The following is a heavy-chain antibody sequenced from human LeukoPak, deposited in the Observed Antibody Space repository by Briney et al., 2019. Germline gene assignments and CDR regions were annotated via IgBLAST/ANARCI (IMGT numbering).Heavy chain of an antibody. J-gene: IGHJ5*02. CDR1: GYTFTDCY. Sequence: GASVKVSCKASGYTFTDCYLHWVRQAPGQGLQWMGWINPKSGGTSYAQMFQGRVTMTRDTSISTAYMELSRLRSDDTAVYYCAKDLRYSSSWSSGWFDPWGQGTLVTVSS. CDR3: AKDLRYSSSWSSGWFDP. V-gene: IGHV1-2*02. CDR2: INPKSGGT. D-gene: IGHD6-13*01.